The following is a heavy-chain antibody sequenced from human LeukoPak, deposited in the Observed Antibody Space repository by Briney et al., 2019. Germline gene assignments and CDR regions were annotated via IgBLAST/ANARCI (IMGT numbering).Heavy chain of an antibody. D-gene: IGHD6-19*01. CDR1: GYTFTSYG. Sequence: GASVKVSCKASGYTFTSYGISWVRQAPGQGLEWMGWISAYNGNTNYAQTLQGRVTMTTDTSTSTAYMELRSLRFDDTAVYYCAVAGFSVGNDYWGQGTLVTVSS. CDR3: AVAGFSVGNDY. J-gene: IGHJ4*02. V-gene: IGHV1-18*04. CDR2: ISAYNGNT.